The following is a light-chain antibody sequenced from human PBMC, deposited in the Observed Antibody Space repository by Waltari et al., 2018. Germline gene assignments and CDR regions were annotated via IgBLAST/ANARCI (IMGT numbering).Light chain of an antibody. CDR2: NTY. V-gene: IGLV8-61*01. J-gene: IGLJ3*02. CDR3: VLYLGSDTWV. CDR1: SGSVSTNYY. Sequence: QTVVTQEPSFSVSPGGTVTLTCGLTSGSVSTNYYPSWYQQTPGQAPRALIYNTYSRSSGVPYRFSGSILGNKAALTIPGAQADDESDYYCVLYLGSDTWVFGGGTKLTVL.